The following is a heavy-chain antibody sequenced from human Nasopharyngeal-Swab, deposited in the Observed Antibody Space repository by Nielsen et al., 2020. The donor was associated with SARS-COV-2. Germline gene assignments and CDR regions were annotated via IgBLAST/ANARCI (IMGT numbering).Heavy chain of an antibody. CDR1: GFSVSSNY. J-gene: IGHJ4*02. V-gene: IGHV3-66*01. CDR2: IYSGGSI. CDR3: ARSGSPVVFWSGYYPY. Sequence: GESLKISCAASGFSVSSNYMSWVRQAPGKGLDWVSVIYSGGSIYYADSVKGRFTISRDNSKNTLYLQMNSLRAEDTAVYYCARSGSPVVFWSGYYPYWGQGTLVTVSS. D-gene: IGHD3-3*01.